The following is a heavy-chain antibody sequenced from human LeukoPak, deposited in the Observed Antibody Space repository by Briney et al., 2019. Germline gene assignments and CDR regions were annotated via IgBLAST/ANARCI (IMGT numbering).Heavy chain of an antibody. CDR3: ARVGWSSTGP. J-gene: IGHJ5*02. V-gene: IGHV3-33*01. Sequence: GRSLRLSCAASGFTFTSYGMHWVRQAPGKGLEWVAIIWYDGNNKHYADSVKGRFTISKATSTNTVYLQMNSLRAEEPAVYYCARVGWSSTGPWGQGTLVTVSS. CDR1: GFTFTSYG. CDR2: IWYDGNNK. D-gene: IGHD2-2*01.